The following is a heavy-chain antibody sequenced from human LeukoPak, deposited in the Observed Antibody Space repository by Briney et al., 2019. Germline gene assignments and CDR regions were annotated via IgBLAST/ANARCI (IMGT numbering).Heavy chain of an antibody. J-gene: IGHJ6*03. CDR3: AREEGGQYSSSLYMDV. V-gene: IGHV3-53*01. D-gene: IGHD6-6*01. CDR2: NYSGGST. CDR1: GFTVSSNY. Sequence: GGSLRLSCAASGFTVSSNYMSWVRQAPGKGLEWVSVNYSGGSTYYADSVKGRFTISRDNSKNTLYLQMNSLRAEDTAVYYCAREEGGQYSSSLYMDVWGKGTTVTVSS.